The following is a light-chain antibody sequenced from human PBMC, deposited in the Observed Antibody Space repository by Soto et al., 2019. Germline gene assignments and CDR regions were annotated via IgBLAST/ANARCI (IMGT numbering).Light chain of an antibody. J-gene: IGLJ2*01. CDR1: SSDIGNYDL. CDR3: CSSAARRSLV. Sequence: QSALTQPASVSGSLGQSITISCTGTSSDIGNYDLVSWYQQHPGKVPKLMIYEDSKRPSGISNRFSGSKSGNTASLTISGLQAEDEAEYFCCSSAARRSLVFGGGTKLTVL. V-gene: IGLV2-23*01. CDR2: EDS.